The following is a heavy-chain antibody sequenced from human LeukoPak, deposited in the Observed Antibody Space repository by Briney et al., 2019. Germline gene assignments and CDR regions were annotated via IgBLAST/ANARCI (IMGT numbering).Heavy chain of an antibody. D-gene: IGHD4-23*01. CDR3: ARDGGNSPYYYYGMDV. V-gene: IGHV1-2*02. CDR2: INPNSGGT. J-gene: IGHJ6*02. Sequence: GASVKVSCKASGGTFSSYAISWVRQAPGQGLEWMGGINPNSGGTNYAQKFQGRVTMTRDTSISTAYMELSRLRSDDTAVYYCARDGGNSPYYYYGMDVWGQGTTVTVSS. CDR1: GGTFSSYA.